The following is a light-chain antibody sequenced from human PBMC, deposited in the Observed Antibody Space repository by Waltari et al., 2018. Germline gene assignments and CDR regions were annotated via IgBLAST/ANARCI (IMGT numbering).Light chain of an antibody. CDR1: ELGHRY. CDR3: QAWYSNTAI. Sequence: NQLTQPPSVSVSPGQTATITCSGDELGHRYASWYHQKPGQSPLLVIYQDKKRPSGIAERFAGSNSGNTATLTISGTQAIDESDYYCQAWYSNTAIFGGGTRLTVL. J-gene: IGLJ2*01. CDR2: QDK. V-gene: IGLV3-1*01.